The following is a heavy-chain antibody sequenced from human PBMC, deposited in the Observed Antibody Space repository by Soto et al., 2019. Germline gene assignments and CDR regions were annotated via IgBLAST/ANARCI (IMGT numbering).Heavy chain of an antibody. V-gene: IGHV3-30*18. CDR2: ISYDGSNK. D-gene: IGHD3-3*01. CDR3: AKDRGLIFGVVNFFDY. CDR1: GFTFSSYG. J-gene: IGHJ4*02. Sequence: PGGSLRLSCAASGFTFSSYGMHWVRQAPGKGLEWVAVISYDGSNKYYADSVKGRFTISRDNSKNTLYLHMNSLRAEDTAVYYCAKDRGLIFGVVNFFDYWGQGTLVTVSS.